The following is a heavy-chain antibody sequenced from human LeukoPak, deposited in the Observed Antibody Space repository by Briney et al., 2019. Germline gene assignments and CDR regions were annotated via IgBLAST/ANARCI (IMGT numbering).Heavy chain of an antibody. CDR2: ISSNGGST. J-gene: IGHJ4*02. D-gene: IGHD5-18*01. CDR1: GFTFSSYA. CDR3: ARDAAYGYDRFDY. V-gene: IGHV3-64*01. Sequence: PGGSLRLSCAASGFTFSSYAMHWVRQAPGKGLEYVSAISSNGGSTYYANSVKGRFTISRDNSKNTLYLQMGSLRAEDMAVYYCARDAAYGYDRFDYWGQGTQVTVSS.